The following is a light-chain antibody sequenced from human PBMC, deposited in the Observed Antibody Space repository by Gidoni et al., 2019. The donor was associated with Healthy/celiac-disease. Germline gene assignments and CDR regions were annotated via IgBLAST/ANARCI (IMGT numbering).Light chain of an antibody. Sequence: EIVLTQSPGTLTLSPGARATLSCRASPSVSSSYLAWYQQKPGQAPRLLIYGASSRATGIPDRFSGSGSGTDFTLTISRLEPEDFAVYYCQQYGSSPWWTFGQGTKVEIK. CDR3: QQYGSSPWWT. V-gene: IGKV3-20*01. CDR2: GAS. J-gene: IGKJ1*01. CDR1: PSVSSSY.